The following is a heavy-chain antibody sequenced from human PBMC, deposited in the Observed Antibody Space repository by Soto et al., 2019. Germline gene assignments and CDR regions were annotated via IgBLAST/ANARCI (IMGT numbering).Heavy chain of an antibody. Sequence: ASVKVSCKASGYTFTSYAMHWVRQAPGQRLEWMGWINAGNGNTKYSQKFQGRVTITRDTSASTAYMELSGLRSEDTAVYYCASSRPYYYDSSGYYIFAYWGQGSLVTVSS. V-gene: IGHV1-3*01. CDR3: ASSRPYYYDSSGYYIFAY. CDR2: INAGNGNT. CDR1: GYTFTSYA. D-gene: IGHD3-22*01. J-gene: IGHJ4*02.